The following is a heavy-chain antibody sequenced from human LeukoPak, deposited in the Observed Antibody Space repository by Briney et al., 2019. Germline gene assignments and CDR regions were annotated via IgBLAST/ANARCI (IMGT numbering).Heavy chain of an antibody. CDR1: GYTFTSYG. D-gene: IGHD3-9*01. CDR2: ISAYNGNT. J-gene: IGHJ6*03. CDR3: ARDQGRRTYYDILTGYYPYYYMDV. Sequence: ASVKVSCKASGYTFTSYGISWVRQAPGQGLEWMGWISAYNGNTNYAQKLQGRVTMTTDTSTSTAYMELRSLRSDDTTVYYCARDQGRRTYYDILTGYYPYYYMDVWGKGTTVTISS. V-gene: IGHV1-18*01.